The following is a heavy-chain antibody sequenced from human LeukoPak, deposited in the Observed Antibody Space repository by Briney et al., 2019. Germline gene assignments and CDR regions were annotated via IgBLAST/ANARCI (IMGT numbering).Heavy chain of an antibody. D-gene: IGHD3-9*01. CDR3: ARTYYDILTGYSLSDY. J-gene: IGHJ4*02. Sequence: GESLKISCKGSGYSFPSYWITWVRQMPGKGLEWMGSINHSDSYTNYSPSFQGHVTISADKSISTAYLQWSSLMASDTAMYYCARTYYDILTGYSLSDYWGQGTLVTVSS. CDR2: INHSDSYT. CDR1: GYSFPSYW. V-gene: IGHV5-10-1*01.